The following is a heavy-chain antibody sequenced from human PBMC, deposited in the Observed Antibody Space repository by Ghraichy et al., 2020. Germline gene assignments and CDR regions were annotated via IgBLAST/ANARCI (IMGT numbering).Heavy chain of an antibody. CDR1: GFTFSSYA. Sequence: LSLTCAASGFTFSSYAMSWVRQAPGKGLEWVSAISGSGGSTYYADSVKGRFTISRDNSKNTLYLQMNSLRAEDTAVYYCAKDDSIVGATTVGYWGQGTLVTVSS. CDR2: ISGSGGST. CDR3: AKDDSIVGATTVGY. V-gene: IGHV3-23*01. J-gene: IGHJ4*02. D-gene: IGHD1-26*01.